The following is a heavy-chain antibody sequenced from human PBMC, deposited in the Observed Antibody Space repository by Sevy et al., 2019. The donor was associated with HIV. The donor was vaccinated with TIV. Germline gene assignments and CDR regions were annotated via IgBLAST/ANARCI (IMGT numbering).Heavy chain of an antibody. V-gene: IGHV1-69*13. J-gene: IGHJ6*02. D-gene: IGHD3-3*01. CDR1: GGTFSSYA. CDR3: ARESRNYDFWSGYPERPLAYGMDV. Sequence: ASVKVSCKASGGTFSSYAISWVRQAPGQGLEWMGGIIPIFGTANYAQKFQGRVTITADESTSTAYMELSSLRSEDTAVYYWARESRNYDFWSGYPERPLAYGMDVWGQGTTVTVSS. CDR2: IIPIFGTA.